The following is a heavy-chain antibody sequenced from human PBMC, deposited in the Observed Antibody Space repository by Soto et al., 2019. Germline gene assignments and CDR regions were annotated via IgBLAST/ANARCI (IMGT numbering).Heavy chain of an antibody. Sequence: ASVKVSCKASGYTFTKYYIHWVRQVPGQGLEWMGWINPNSGGTNYAQKFQDWVTMTSDTSIFTAYMELSRLRTDDTAVYYCARGGTYDYWGQGTLVTAPQ. J-gene: IGHJ4*02. CDR3: ARGGTYDY. D-gene: IGHD1-7*01. CDR1: GYTFTKYY. CDR2: INPNSGGT. V-gene: IGHV1-2*04.